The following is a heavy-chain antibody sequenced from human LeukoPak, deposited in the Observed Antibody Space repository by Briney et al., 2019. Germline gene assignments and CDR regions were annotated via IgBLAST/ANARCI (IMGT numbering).Heavy chain of an antibody. Sequence: SETLSLTCAVYGGSFSGYYWSWIRRPPGKGLEWIGEINHSGSTNYNPSLKSRVTISVDTSKNQFSLKLSSVTAADTAVYYCARRSTYYDFWSGYFTPQYNWFDPWGQGTLVTVSS. CDR3: ARRSTYYDFWSGYFTPQYNWFDP. D-gene: IGHD3-3*01. CDR1: GGSFSGYY. J-gene: IGHJ5*02. V-gene: IGHV4-34*01. CDR2: INHSGST.